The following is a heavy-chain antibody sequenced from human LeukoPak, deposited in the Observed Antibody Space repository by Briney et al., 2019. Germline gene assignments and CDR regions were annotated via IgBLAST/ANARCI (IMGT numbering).Heavy chain of an antibody. Sequence: GGSLRLSCAASGFTFSSYSMNWVRQAPGKGLEWVSYISSASGSIYYADSVRGRFTISRDNAKNSLFLQMNSLRAEDTAVYYCARLPAYCSSTSCYYDYWGQGTLVTVSS. J-gene: IGHJ4*02. CDR3: ARLPAYCSSTSCYYDY. CDR1: GFTFSSYS. CDR2: ISSASGSI. V-gene: IGHV3-48*04. D-gene: IGHD2-2*01.